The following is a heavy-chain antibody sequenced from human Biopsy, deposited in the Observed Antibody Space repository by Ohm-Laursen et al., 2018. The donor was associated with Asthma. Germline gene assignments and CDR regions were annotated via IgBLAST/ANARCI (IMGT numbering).Heavy chain of an antibody. D-gene: IGHD2-15*01. V-gene: IGHV4-61*01. Sequence: SETLSLTCTVSGGSVSSGSYYWSWMRQPPGKGLEWVSYISYSGSTDYNPSLKSRLSMSKDTSKNQISLKLSSVTAADTAVYYGARVPTTLRYFDLWGRGTLVTVSS. CDR1: GGSVSSGSYY. CDR3: ARVPTTLRYFDL. J-gene: IGHJ2*01. CDR2: ISYSGST.